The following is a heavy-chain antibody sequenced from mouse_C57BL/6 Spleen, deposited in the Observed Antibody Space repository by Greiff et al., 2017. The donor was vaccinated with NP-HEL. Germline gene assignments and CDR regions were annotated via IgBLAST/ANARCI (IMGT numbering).Heavy chain of an antibody. CDR3: AREDYGSSFLAY. CDR1: GYTFTSYW. V-gene: IGHV1-52*01. J-gene: IGHJ3*01. Sequence: QVQLKQPGAELVRPGSSVKLSCKASGYTFTSYWMHWVKQRPIQGLEWIGNIDPSDSETHYNQKFKDKATLTVDKSSSTAYMQLSSLTSEDSAVYYCAREDYGSSFLAYWGQGTLVTVSA. CDR2: IDPSDSET. D-gene: IGHD1-1*01.